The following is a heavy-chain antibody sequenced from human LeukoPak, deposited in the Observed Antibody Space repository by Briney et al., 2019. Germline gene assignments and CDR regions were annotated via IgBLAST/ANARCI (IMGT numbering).Heavy chain of an antibody. D-gene: IGHD2-2*01. Sequence: PGGSLRLSCAASGFTLSTYWMSWVRQAPGKGLEWVANIKQDGSEKYYVDSVKGRFTISRDNARNSLYLQMNSLRAEDTAVYYCARQRIRYCSSTSCYRDYYYYYMDVWGKGTTVTVSS. CDR3: ARQRIRYCSSTSCYRDYYYYYMDV. J-gene: IGHJ6*03. V-gene: IGHV3-7*01. CDR2: IKQDGSEK. CDR1: GFTLSTYW.